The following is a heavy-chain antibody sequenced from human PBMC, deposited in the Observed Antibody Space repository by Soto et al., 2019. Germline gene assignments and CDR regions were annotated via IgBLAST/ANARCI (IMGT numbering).Heavy chain of an antibody. D-gene: IGHD5-12*01. J-gene: IGHJ4*02. V-gene: IGHV3-21*01. CDR2: ISSSSSYI. CDR1: GFTFSSYS. Sequence: EVQLVESGGGLVKPGGSLRLSCAASGFTFSSYSMNWVRQAPGKGLEWVSSISSSSSYIYYADSVKGRFTISRDNAKNSRYLQMNSLRAEDTAVYYCAREGHLVATISASYYFDYWGQGTLVTVSS. CDR3: AREGHLVATISASYYFDY.